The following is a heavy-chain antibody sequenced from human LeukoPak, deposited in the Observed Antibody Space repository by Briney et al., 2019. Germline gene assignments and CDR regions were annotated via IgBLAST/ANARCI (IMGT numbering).Heavy chain of an antibody. V-gene: IGHV3-53*01. CDR1: GFTVSSNY. Sequence: PRGSFKLSCAASGFTVSSNYMSLGRQAPGKRLELVSLFYSDTNTYYADSVKGRFTISRDNSKNTLYLQMTSLRAEDTAVYYCARDRDVGSGFFDYWGQGTLVTVSS. D-gene: IGHD1-26*01. CDR2: FYSDTNT. CDR3: ARDRDVGSGFFDY. J-gene: IGHJ4*02.